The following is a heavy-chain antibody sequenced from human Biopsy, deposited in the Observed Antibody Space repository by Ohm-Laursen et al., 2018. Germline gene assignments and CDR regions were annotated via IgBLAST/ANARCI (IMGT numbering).Heavy chain of an antibody. CDR1: GVSITAYY. J-gene: IGHJ3*02. D-gene: IGHD3-22*01. CDR2: IYSSGST. CDR3: ARWTPEYDSSRYYLDAFDI. V-gene: IGHV4-4*07. Sequence: TLSLTCTVSGVSITAYYWSWIRQPAGEGLEWIGRIYSSGSTNYNPSLKSRVTLSMDTSKRQLSLKLNFVTAADTAVYYCARWTPEYDSSRYYLDAFDIWGQGTKVTVSS.